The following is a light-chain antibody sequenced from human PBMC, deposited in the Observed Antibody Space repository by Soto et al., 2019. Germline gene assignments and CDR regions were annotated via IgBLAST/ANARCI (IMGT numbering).Light chain of an antibody. J-gene: IGLJ3*02. CDR3: SSYTRSSTPV. V-gene: IGLV2-14*01. Sequence: QSSLTQPASVSGSPGQSITISCTGTSSDVGGYNYVYWYQQHPGKAPKLMIYDVSNRPSGVSNRFSGSKSGNTASLTISGLQAEDDADYYCSSYTRSSTPVFGGGTKLTVL. CDR2: DVS. CDR1: SSDVGGYNY.